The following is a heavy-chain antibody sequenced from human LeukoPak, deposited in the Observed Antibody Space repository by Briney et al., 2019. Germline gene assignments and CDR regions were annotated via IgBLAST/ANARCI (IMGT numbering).Heavy chain of an antibody. J-gene: IGHJ5*02. V-gene: IGHV3-23*01. CDR3: AKGLGLLLSNWFDP. CDR1: GFTVSSNY. D-gene: IGHD3-3*01. Sequence: GGSLRLSCAASGFTVSSNYMSWVRQAPGKGLEWVSAISGSGGSTYYADSVKGRFTISRDNSKNTLYLQMNSLRAEDTAVYYCAKGLGLLLSNWFDPWGQGTLVTVSS. CDR2: ISGSGGST.